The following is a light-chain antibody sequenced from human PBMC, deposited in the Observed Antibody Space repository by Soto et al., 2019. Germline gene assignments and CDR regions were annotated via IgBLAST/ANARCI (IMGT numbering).Light chain of an antibody. Sequence: EIVLTQSPGTLSLSPGERATLSCRASQSVSSSYLSWYQQKPGQAPRLLIYGASSRATGIPDRFSGSRSGTAFTLTISRLEPEDFAVYYCQQYGSSGYTFGQGTKLEIK. V-gene: IGKV3-20*01. CDR1: QSVSSSY. J-gene: IGKJ2*01. CDR2: GAS. CDR3: QQYGSSGYT.